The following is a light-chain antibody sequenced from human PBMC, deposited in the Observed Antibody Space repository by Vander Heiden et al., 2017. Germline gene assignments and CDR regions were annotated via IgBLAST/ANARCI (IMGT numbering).Light chain of an antibody. Sequence: ELVMTHSPATLSVSPGERATLSCRASQSVSSNLDWYQQKPGQAPRLLIYGASTRATGIPARFSGSGSGTEFTLTISSLQSEDFAVYYCQQYNNWPPYTFGQGTKLEIK. J-gene: IGKJ2*01. V-gene: IGKV3-15*01. CDR1: QSVSSN. CDR2: GAS. CDR3: QQYNNWPPYT.